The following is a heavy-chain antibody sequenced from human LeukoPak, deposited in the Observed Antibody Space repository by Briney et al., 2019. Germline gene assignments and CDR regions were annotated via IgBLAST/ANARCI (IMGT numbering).Heavy chain of an antibody. V-gene: IGHV1-18*01. CDR1: GYTFTSYG. D-gene: IGHD6-19*01. CDR2: ISAYNGNT. CDR3: ARDVLLVVGYSSGWYFGY. Sequence: ASVKVSCKASGYTFTSYGISWVRQAPGQGLEWMGWISAYNGNTNYAQKLQGRVTMTTDTSTSTAYMELRSLRSDDTAVYYCARDVLLVVGYSSGWYFGYWGQGTLVTVSS. J-gene: IGHJ4*02.